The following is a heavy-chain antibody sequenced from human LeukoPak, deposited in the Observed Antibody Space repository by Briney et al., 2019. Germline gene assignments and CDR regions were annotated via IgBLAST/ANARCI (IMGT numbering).Heavy chain of an antibody. Sequence: PSETLSLTCSVSNDSIRNYYWSWIRQPPGKALEWIGYIYHTGNTNYNPSLKSRLTMSIDTSKNQFSLNLNSVTAADTAVYYCARGNYGSGSYYAVDFDYWGQGTLVTVSS. CDR3: ARGNYGSGSYYAVDFDY. J-gene: IGHJ4*02. CDR2: IYHTGNT. V-gene: IGHV4-59*01. CDR1: NDSIRNYY. D-gene: IGHD3-10*01.